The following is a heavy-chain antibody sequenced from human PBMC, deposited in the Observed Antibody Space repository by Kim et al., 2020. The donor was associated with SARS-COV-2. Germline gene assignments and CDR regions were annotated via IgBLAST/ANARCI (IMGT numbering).Heavy chain of an antibody. J-gene: IGHJ6*02. CDR3: ARSNYYYGMDV. V-gene: IGHV3-66*01. Sequence: TYYADSVKGRFTISRDKSKNTLYLQMNSLRAEDTAVYYCARSNYYYGMDVWGQGTTVTVSS. CDR2: T.